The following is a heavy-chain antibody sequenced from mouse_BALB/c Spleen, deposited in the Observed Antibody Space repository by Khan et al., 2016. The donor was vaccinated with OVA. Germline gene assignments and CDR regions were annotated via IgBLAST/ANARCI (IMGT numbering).Heavy chain of an antibody. CDR3: TRLVDY. CDR2: INSGGST. J-gene: IGHJ4*01. Sequence: EVELVESGGGLVKPGGSLKLSCAASGFTFSSYAVSWIRQTPEKRLEWVASINSGGSTYYPDSVKGRFTISRDDARNILYLQMCSLRSEATAMYYCTRLVDYWGQGTSVTVSS. CDR1: GFTFSSYA. V-gene: IGHV5-6-5*01.